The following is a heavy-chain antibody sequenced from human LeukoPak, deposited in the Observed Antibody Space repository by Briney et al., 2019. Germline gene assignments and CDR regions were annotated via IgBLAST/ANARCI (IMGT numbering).Heavy chain of an antibody. V-gene: IGHV1-2*02. J-gene: IGHJ4*02. D-gene: IGHD6-6*01. Sequence: ASVKVSCKASGYTFTGYYMHWVRQAPGQGPEWMGWINPNSGGTNYAQKFQGRVTMTRDTSISTAYMELSRLRSDDTAVYYCARAMAARLHYVDYWGQGTLVTVSS. CDR1: GYTFTGYY. CDR3: ARAMAARLHYVDY. CDR2: INPNSGGT.